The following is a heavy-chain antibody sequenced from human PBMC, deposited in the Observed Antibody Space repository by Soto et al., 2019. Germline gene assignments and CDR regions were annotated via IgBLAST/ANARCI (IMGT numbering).Heavy chain of an antibody. D-gene: IGHD1-26*01. CDR1: GFGFRSYA. J-gene: IGHJ4*02. Sequence: GGSLRLSCAASGFGFRSYAMGWVRQAPGKGLNWVSSISAGGDGTYYADSVKGRFTISRDNSKNTMYLQMTSLRADDTAVYYCADGGRYPYYWGPGTLVTVSS. CDR2: ISAGGDGT. CDR3: ADGGRYPYY. V-gene: IGHV3-23*01.